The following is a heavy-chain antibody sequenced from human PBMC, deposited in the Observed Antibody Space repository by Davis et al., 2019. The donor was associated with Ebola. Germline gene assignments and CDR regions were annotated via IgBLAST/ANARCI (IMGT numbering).Heavy chain of an antibody. CDR3: ARGSLGYCTGGVCYGYYYYYGMDV. J-gene: IGHJ6*02. D-gene: IGHD2-8*02. V-gene: IGHV4-34*01. Sequence: GSLRLSCAVYGGSFSGYYWSWIRQPPGKGLEWIGEINHSGSTNYNPSPKSRVTISVDTSKNQFSLKLSSVTAADTAVYYCARGSLGYCTGGVCYGYYYYYGMDVWGQGTTVTVSS. CDR1: GGSFSGYY. CDR2: INHSGST.